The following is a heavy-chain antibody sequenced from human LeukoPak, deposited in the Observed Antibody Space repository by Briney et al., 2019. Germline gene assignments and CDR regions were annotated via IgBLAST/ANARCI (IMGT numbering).Heavy chain of an antibody. Sequence: SETLSLTCTVSGGSVSGASVGRGAHFWNWVRQAPGKGLEWIGYIYQSGSTYFNPSLKSRVSISIDTSKNQFSLKLSSVTAADTAVYYCARDYRTMISDRGHWFDPWGQGTLVTVSS. D-gene: IGHD3-16*02. CDR1: GASVGRGAHF. CDR3: ARDYRTMISDRGHWFDP. V-gene: IGHV4-30-2*01. J-gene: IGHJ5*02. CDR2: IYQSGST.